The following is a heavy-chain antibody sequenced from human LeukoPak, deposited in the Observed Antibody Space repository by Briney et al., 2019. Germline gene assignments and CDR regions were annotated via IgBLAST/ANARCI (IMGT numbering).Heavy chain of an antibody. V-gene: IGHV3-30-3*01. D-gene: IGHD3-10*01. CDR3: ASDYGSGSDDAFDI. J-gene: IGHJ3*02. CDR2: ISYGGSNK. CDR1: GIIFSSYA. Sequence: GRSLRLSCAASGIIFSSYAMHWVRQAPGKGLEWVAVISYGGSNKYYADSVKGRFTISRDNSKNTLYLQMNSLRAEDTAVYYCASDYGSGSDDAFDIWGQGTMVTVSS.